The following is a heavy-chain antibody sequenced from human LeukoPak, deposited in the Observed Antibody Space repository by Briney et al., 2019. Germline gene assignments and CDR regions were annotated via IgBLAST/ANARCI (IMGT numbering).Heavy chain of an antibody. V-gene: IGHV3-23*01. D-gene: IGHD3-10*01. CDR2: VSAGGGST. CDR3: AKRLYGSGGYYQFDY. J-gene: IGHJ4*02. CDR1: GFTFSGYA. Sequence: GGCLRLSCAASGFTFSGYAMTWVRQAPGKGLEWVSTVSAGGGSTYYADSVKGRFTISRDNPKNTLHLQMNSLRAEDTAVYYCAKRLYGSGGYYQFDYCGQGTRFTVSS.